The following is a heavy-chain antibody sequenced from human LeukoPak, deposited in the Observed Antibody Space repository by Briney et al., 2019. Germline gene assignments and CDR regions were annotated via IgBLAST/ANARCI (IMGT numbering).Heavy chain of an antibody. CDR2: ISTSGSTI. Sequence: GGSLRLSCAASGITVSNNHVNCVRQAPRNVLEWVSHISTSGSTIYYAGSVKGRFTISRDNGKNSLYQQMNSLRDEDTAVYYCAGDLNTVVTLGYWGQGALVTVSS. J-gene: IGHJ4*02. CDR1: GITVSNNH. V-gene: IGHV3-48*02. D-gene: IGHD4-23*01. CDR3: AGDLNTVVTLGY.